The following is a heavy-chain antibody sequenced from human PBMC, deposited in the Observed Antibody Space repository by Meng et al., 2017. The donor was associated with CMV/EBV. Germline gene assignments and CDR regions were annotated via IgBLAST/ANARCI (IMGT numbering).Heavy chain of an antibody. J-gene: IGHJ4*02. CDR1: GFTVSNNY. Sequence: LVGFGGGLIQPGGSLRLSCAPSGFTVSNNYMRWFRQAPGKGLEWVSLIYSEGTTDYADSVKGRFTISRDNSKNTLYLQMNSLRAEDTAVYYCARDGNYHGVWGQGTLVTVSS. D-gene: IGHD1-7*01. CDR2: IYSEGTT. V-gene: IGHV3-53*01. CDR3: ARDGNYHGV.